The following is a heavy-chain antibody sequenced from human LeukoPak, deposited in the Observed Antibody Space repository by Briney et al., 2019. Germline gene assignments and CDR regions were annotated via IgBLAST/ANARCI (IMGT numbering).Heavy chain of an antibody. CDR1: GGSVRSGSYY. CDR2: IYYSGST. CDR3: ARWGNSYGLWPYYYYGMDV. V-gene: IGHV4-61*01. D-gene: IGHD5-18*01. J-gene: IGHJ6*02. Sequence: SETLSLTCTVSGGSVRSGSYYWSWIRQPPGKGLEWIGYIYYSGSTNYNPSLKSRVTISVDTSKNQFSLKLSSVTAADTAVYYCARWGNSYGLWPYYYYGMDVWGRRTTVTVSS.